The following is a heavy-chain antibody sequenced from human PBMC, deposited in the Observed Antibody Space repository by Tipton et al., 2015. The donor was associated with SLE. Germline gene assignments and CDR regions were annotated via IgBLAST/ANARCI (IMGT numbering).Heavy chain of an antibody. Sequence: TLSLTCSVSGASVSSYYWSWIRQPPGKGLEWIGFIYYSGSTNYNPSLKSRVTFSLDLSKNHFSLILNSVTAADTALYYCAGAPLGSITGFDFWGHGTLVTVSS. V-gene: IGHV4-59*02. J-gene: IGHJ4*01. CDR3: AGAPLGSITGFDF. CDR2: IYYSGST. D-gene: IGHD5-24*01. CDR1: GASVSSYY.